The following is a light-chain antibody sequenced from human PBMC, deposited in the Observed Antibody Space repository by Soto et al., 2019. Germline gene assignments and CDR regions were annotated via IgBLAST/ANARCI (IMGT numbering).Light chain of an antibody. CDR2: AAS. CDR1: ESIRIH. CDR3: QQTFGKPLVT. Sequence: DIQMPQSPSSLSASIGDRVAIICRASESIRIHLNWYQQKPGKAPRLLIYAASRLQSGVPSRFSGTGSGTDFTLTISSLQPEDFAIYYCQQTFGKPLVTFGQGTRLEIK. V-gene: IGKV1-39*01. J-gene: IGKJ5*01.